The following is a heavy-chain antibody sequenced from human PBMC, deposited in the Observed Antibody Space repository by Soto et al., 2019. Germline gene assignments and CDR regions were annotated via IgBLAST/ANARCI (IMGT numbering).Heavy chain of an antibody. V-gene: IGHV3-7*04. Sequence: EEQLVESGGGLVQPGGSLRLSCAASEFTLSGYWMTWVRQAPGKGLEWVANINQDESEKYYVDSVKGRFTISRDNAKNSLYLQMNSLSAADTGVYYCARGRYGMDVWGQGTTVTVSS. CDR1: EFTLSGYW. J-gene: IGHJ6*02. CDR3: ARGRYGMDV. CDR2: INQDESEK.